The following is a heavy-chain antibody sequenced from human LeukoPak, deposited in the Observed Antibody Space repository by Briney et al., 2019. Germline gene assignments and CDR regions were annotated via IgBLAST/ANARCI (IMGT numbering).Heavy chain of an antibody. CDR1: GFSLTTSGVG. D-gene: IGHD3-22*01. CDR3: AHRRDSSGYQYRYWFAP. Sequence: SGPTLVNPTQTLTLTCTFSGFSLTTSGVGVGWIRQPPGKALEWLALINWDDQKVYSPSLQSRLPITKATSKNQVVLTMTNVDPVDTATYYCAHRRDSSGYQYRYWFAPWGQGTLVTVSS. J-gene: IGHJ5*02. V-gene: IGHV2-5*02. CDR2: INWDDQK.